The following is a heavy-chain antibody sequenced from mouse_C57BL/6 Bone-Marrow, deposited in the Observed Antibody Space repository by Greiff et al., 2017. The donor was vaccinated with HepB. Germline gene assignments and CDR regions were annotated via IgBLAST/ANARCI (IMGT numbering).Heavy chain of an antibody. CDR2: IHPNSGST. CDR3: ARKGYGNPAWFAY. J-gene: IGHJ3*01. D-gene: IGHD2-1*01. CDR1: GYTFTSYW. Sequence: QVQLQQPGAELVKPGASVKLSCKASGYTFTSYWMPWVKQRPGQGLEWIGMIHPNSGSTNYNEKFKSKATLTVDKSSSKAYMQLSSLTSEDSAVYYCARKGYGNPAWFAYWGQGTLVTVAA. V-gene: IGHV1-64*01.